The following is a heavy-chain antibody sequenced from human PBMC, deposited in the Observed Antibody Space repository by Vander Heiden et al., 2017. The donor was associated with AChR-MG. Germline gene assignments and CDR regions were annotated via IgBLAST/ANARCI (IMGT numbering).Heavy chain of an antibody. V-gene: IGHV3-23*01. D-gene: IGHD5-18*01. Sequence: EVQLLESGGGLVQPGGSLRLSCAASRFTFSAYAMSWVRQAPGKGLEWVASVSGSGGSTDSADPVKGRFTISRDNSKNTLYLQMNNLRDEDTAVYYCVKGGRIQLWLGYFDDWGQGTLVTVSS. J-gene: IGHJ4*02. CDR1: RFTFSAYA. CDR2: VSGSGGST. CDR3: VKGGRIQLWLGYFDD.